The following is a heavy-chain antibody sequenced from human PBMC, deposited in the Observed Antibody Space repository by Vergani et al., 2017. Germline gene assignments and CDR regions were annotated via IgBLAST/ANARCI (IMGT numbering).Heavy chain of an antibody. J-gene: IGHJ4*02. CDR3: ASKRGACRAAYCHSYDF. Sequence: QVQLQESGPGLVKPSETLSLTCTVSGDSVISTDYHWGWIRQPPGKGLEWIGRMDYSGSTSYNPSLESRISISFETPKNQFSLRLTSVTAADTAVYYCASKRGACRAAYCHSYDFWGQGTLVGVSS. CDR2: MDYSGST. CDR1: GDSVISTDYH. V-gene: IGHV4-39*01. D-gene: IGHD2-15*01.